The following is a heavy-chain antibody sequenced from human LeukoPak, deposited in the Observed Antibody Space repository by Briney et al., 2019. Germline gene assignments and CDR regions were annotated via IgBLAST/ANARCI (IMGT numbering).Heavy chain of an antibody. J-gene: IGHJ6*02. D-gene: IGHD2/OR15-2a*01. Sequence: GGSLRLSCAASGFTFSDYYMSWIRQAPGKGLEWVSYISSSGSTIYYADSVKGRFTISRDNAKNSLYLQMNSLRAEDTAVYYCARGVGYYAAYYYYYGMDVWGRGTTVTVSS. CDR2: ISSSGSTI. CDR1: GFTFSDYY. CDR3: ARGVGYYAAYYYYYGMDV. V-gene: IGHV3-11*01.